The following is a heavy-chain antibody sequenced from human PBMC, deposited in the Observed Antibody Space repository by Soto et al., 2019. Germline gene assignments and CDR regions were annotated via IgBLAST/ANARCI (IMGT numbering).Heavy chain of an antibody. V-gene: IGHV3-30-3*01. CDR3: ARDIGYCTTTTCYDIGNWFDP. CDR1: GFTFNTYG. Sequence: QVQLVESGGGLVQPGGSLRLSCAASGFTFNTYGIHWVRQAPGRGLEWVAAISSDGNDKYYADSVKGRFNISRDNCKNTLILQMSSLRAEDTALYYCARDIGYCTTTTCYDIGNWFDPWGQGTLVTVSS. CDR2: ISSDGNDK. D-gene: IGHD2-2*01. J-gene: IGHJ5*02.